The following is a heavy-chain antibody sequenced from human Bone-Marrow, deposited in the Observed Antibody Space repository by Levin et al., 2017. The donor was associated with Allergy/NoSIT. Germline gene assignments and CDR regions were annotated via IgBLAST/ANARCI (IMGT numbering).Heavy chain of an antibody. D-gene: IGHD1-1*01. J-gene: IGHJ6*02. V-gene: IGHV3-23*01. CDR3: AKTTRDTYPNSCYYGMDV. Sequence: GGSLRLSCRDSGFRFSNYAMTWVRQGPGKGLEWVSAISGSGATTYYADSLKGRLTITRDNSKNTLFLQMISLRGEATAMYYCAKTTRDTYPNSCYYGMDVWGRGTTVTVSS. CDR2: ISGSGATT. CDR1: GFRFSNYA.